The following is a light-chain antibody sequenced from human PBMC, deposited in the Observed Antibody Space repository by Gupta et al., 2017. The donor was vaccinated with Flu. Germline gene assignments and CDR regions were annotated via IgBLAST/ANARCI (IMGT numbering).Light chain of an antibody. CDR1: ENIGNW. CDR3: QHDYNYRT. Sequence: DIQMTQSPSTLSASRGDRAIGTCRASENIGNWLEWYHQKPGKAPKLLIYKAASVERGVPSRFSGSGAGTEFTISSSSRQKDDSANYYRQHDYNYRTFGQGTKVEIK. V-gene: IGKV1-5*03. J-gene: IGKJ1*01. CDR2: KAA.